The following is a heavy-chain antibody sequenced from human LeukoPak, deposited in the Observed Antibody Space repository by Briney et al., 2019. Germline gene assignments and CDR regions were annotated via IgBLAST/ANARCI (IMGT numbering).Heavy chain of an antibody. CDR1: GYTFTSCG. D-gene: IGHD3-22*01. V-gene: IGHV1-18*01. J-gene: IGHJ4*02. CDR3: ARVGQGHYGSSGYSSFDY. Sequence: GASVKVSCKASGYTFTSCGISWVRQAAGQGLEWMGWISAYNGNTNYAQKIQGRVTMTTDTSTSTDYMELRSMRSEDTDVYYCARVGQGHYGSSGYSSFDYWGQGTLVTVSS. CDR2: ISAYNGNT.